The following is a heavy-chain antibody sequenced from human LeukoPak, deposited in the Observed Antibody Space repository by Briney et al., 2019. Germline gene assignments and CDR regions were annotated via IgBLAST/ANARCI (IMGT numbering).Heavy chain of an antibody. CDR2: ISTSSNYI. Sequence: KPGGSLRLSCAASGLTFSGYSRNWVRQAPGKGLEWVSSISTSSNYIYYADSVKGRFTISRDNAKNSLYLQMNSLRAEDTAVYYCARVFLRSDSSGYYYFDYWGQGTLVTVSS. CDR1: GLTFSGYS. V-gene: IGHV3-21*01. CDR3: ARVFLRSDSSGYYYFDY. D-gene: IGHD3-22*01. J-gene: IGHJ4*02.